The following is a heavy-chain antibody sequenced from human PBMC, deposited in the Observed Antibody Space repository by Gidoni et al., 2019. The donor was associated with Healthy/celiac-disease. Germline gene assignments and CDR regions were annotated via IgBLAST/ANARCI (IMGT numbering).Heavy chain of an antibody. CDR1: GYSFTSYW. V-gene: IGHV5-10-1*03. Sequence: ELQLVQSGAEVNKPGESLRISCKGSGYSFTSYWLSWVRQMPGKGLAWMVRIDLSDSYPNYSPSFQGHVTISADKSISTAYLQWSSLKASDTAMYYCARRHYYDSSGYAFDIWGQGTMVTVSS. D-gene: IGHD3-22*01. CDR2: IDLSDSYP. J-gene: IGHJ3*02. CDR3: ARRHYYDSSGYAFDI.